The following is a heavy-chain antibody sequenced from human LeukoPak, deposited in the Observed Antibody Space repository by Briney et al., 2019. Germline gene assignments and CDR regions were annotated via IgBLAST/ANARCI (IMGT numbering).Heavy chain of an antibody. D-gene: IGHD1-14*01. J-gene: IGHJ6*03. CDR3: ARIRSYYMDV. Sequence: SETLSLTCTVSGGSISSYYWSWIRQPPGKGLEWIGYVYTSGSTNYNPSLKSRVTISVDTSKNQFSLKLSSVTAADTAVYYCARIRSYYMDVWGKGTTVTVSS. CDR2: VYTSGST. CDR1: GGSISSYY. V-gene: IGHV4-4*09.